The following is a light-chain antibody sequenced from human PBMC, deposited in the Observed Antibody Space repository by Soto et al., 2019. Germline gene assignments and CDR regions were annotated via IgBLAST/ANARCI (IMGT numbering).Light chain of an antibody. CDR2: AAS. CDR1: QGISSY. V-gene: IGKV1-8*01. CDR3: QQYYSYPQGT. Sequence: AIRMTQSPSSLSASTGDRVTITCRASQGISSYLAWYQQKPGKAPKLLIYAASTLQSGVPSRFSGSGSGTDFTLTISCLQSEDFATYYCQQYYSYPQGTFGQGAKADIK. J-gene: IGKJ1*01.